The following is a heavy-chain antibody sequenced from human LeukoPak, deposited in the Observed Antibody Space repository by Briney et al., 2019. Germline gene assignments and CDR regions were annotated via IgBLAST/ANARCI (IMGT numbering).Heavy chain of an antibody. J-gene: IGHJ4*02. D-gene: IGHD3-16*01. CDR1: GFTFSSYA. CDR3: VALGI. Sequence: GRSLRLSCAASGFTFSSYAMHWVRQAPGKGLEWVAVISYDGSNKYYADSVKGRFTISRDSSKNTLYLQMNSLRAEDTAVYYCVALGIWGQGTLVTVSS. V-gene: IGHV3-30*04. CDR2: ISYDGSNK.